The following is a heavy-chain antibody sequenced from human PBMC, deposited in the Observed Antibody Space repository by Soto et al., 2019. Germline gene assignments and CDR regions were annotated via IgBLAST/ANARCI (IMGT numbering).Heavy chain of an antibody. CDR1: GFTFSSYG. D-gene: IGHD2-21*02. V-gene: IGHV3-30*18. J-gene: IGHJ4*02. CDR2: ISYDGSNK. Sequence: QVQLVESGGGVVQPGRSLRLSCAASGFTFSSYGMHWVRQAPGKGLEWVAVISYDGSNKYYADSVKGRFTISRDNSKNTLYLQMNSLIAEDTAVYYCAKESVTARFDYWGQGTLVTVSS. CDR3: AKESVTARFDY.